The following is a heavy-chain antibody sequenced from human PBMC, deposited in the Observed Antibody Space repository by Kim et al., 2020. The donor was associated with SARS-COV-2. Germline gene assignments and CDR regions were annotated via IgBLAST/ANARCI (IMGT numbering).Heavy chain of an antibody. V-gene: IGHV3-7*01. CDR3: ASHFASISQLESFDY. J-gene: IGHJ4*01. D-gene: IGHD1-1*01. CDR1: GFTFSRYW. CDR2: IKQDGSEK. Sequence: GGSLRLSCAASGFTFSRYWMSWVRQAPGKGLEWVANIKQDGSEKDYVDSVKGRFTISRDNAGNSLFLQMNSLRAEDTAVYYCASHFASISQLESFDYWG.